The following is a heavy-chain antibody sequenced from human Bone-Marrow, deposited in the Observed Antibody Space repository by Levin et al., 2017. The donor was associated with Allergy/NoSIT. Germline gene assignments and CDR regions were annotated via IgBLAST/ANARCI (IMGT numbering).Heavy chain of an antibody. CDR1: GYSISSGYY. J-gene: IGHJ4*02. Sequence: SQTLSLTCAVSGYSISSGYYWGWIRQPPGKGLEWIGSIYHSGSTYYNPSLKSRVTISVDTSKNQFSLKLSSVTAADTAVYYCASGGGSYFRGRGFDYWGQGTLVTVSS. CDR3: ASGGGSYFRGRGFDY. V-gene: IGHV4-38-2*01. CDR2: IYHSGST. D-gene: IGHD1-26*01.